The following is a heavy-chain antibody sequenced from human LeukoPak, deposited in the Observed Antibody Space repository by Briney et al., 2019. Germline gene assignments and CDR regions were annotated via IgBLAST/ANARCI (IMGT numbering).Heavy chain of an antibody. Sequence: SETLSLTCTVSGGSISSGSYYWSWIRQPAGKGLEWIGRIYTSGSTNYNPSLKSRVTISVDTSKNQFSLKLSSVTAADTAVYYCARVDFHAYYYMDVWGKGTTVTVSS. CDR3: ARVDFHAYYYMDV. J-gene: IGHJ6*03. CDR2: IYTSGST. CDR1: GGSISSGSYY. D-gene: IGHD2-2*03. V-gene: IGHV4-61*02.